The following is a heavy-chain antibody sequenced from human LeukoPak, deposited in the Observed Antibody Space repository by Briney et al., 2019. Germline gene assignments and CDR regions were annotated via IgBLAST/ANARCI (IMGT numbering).Heavy chain of an antibody. V-gene: IGHV3-30-3*01. CDR2: ISHDGSKK. D-gene: IGHD1-1*01. J-gene: IGHJ5*02. Sequence: GGSLRLSCAASGFTFSSYAMHWVRQAPGKGLEWVAFISHDGSKKYYADSVKGRFTISRDNSKNTLYLQMNSLRAEDTAVYYCAKDAWSEGFDPWGQGTLVTVSS. CDR1: GFTFSSYA. CDR3: AKDAWSEGFDP.